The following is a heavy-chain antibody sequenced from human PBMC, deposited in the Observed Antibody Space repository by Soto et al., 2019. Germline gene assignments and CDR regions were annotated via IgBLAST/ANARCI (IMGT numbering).Heavy chain of an antibody. CDR3: ARDSIAAAIGAAWFDP. J-gene: IGHJ5*02. V-gene: IGHV4-30-4*01. D-gene: IGHD6-13*01. CDR2: IYYSGST. CDR1: GGSISSGDYY. Sequence: SETLSLTCTVSGGSISSGDYYWSLIRQPPGKGLEWIGYIYYSGSTYYNPSLKSRVTISVDTSKNQFSLKMSSVTAADTAVYYCARDSIAAAIGAAWFDPWGQGTLVTVSS.